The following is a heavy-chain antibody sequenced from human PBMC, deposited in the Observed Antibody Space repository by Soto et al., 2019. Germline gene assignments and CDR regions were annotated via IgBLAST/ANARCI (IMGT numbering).Heavy chain of an antibody. CDR1: GYTFTSYG. CDR3: ARDIVVVPAAISHYYGMDV. J-gene: IGHJ6*02. V-gene: IGHV1-18*01. Sequence: QVQLVQSGAEVKKPGASVKVSCKASGYTFTSYGISWVRQAPGQGLEWMGWISAYNGNTNYAQKLQGRVTMTRNTSTSTDYMELRSLRSDDTAVYYCARDIVVVPAAISHYYGMDVWGQGTTVTVSS. D-gene: IGHD2-2*02. CDR2: ISAYNGNT.